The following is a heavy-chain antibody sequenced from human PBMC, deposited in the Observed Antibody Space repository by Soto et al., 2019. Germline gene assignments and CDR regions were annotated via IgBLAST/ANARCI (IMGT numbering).Heavy chain of an antibody. V-gene: IGHV3-21*01. Sequence: EVELVESGGGLVKPGGSLRLSCAASRLTFSNYNMNWVRQAPGKGLEWVSSISGSSLYINYADSLKGRFTISRDNAKDSLYLQMDSLRVEDTAVYYCARDSGAGAFDIWGQGTMVIVSS. CDR1: RLTFSNYN. CDR2: ISGSSLYI. J-gene: IGHJ3*02. CDR3: ARDSGAGAFDI. D-gene: IGHD3-10*01.